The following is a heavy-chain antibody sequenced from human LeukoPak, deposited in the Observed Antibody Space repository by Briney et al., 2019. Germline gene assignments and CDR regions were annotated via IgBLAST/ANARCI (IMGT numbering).Heavy chain of an antibody. Sequence: ASVKVSCKASGGTFSSYAISWVRQAPGQGLEWMGRIIPILGIANYAQKFQGRVTITADKSTSTAYMELSSLRSEGTAVYYCARDGEYSGYDYYYYYGMDVWGQGTTVTVSS. J-gene: IGHJ6*02. CDR2: IIPILGIA. CDR3: ARDGEYSGYDYYYYYGMDV. V-gene: IGHV1-69*04. CDR1: GGTFSSYA. D-gene: IGHD5-12*01.